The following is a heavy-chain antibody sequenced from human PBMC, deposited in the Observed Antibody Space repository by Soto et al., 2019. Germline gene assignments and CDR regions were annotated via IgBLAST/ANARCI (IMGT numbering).Heavy chain of an antibody. CDR1: GFSLSSYQ. J-gene: IGHJ6*02. D-gene: IGHD4-17*01. Sequence: EVQLVESGGGLVQPGGSLRLSCAASGFSLSSYQMNWVRQAPGKGLEWVLYISSSDSTIFYADSVKGRFTVSRDNANNSLYLQMYNLRADDTAVYYCARFDYDSDYYYSMDVWGQGTTCTVSS. CDR2: ISSSDSTI. V-gene: IGHV3-48*03. CDR3: ARFDYDSDYYYSMDV.